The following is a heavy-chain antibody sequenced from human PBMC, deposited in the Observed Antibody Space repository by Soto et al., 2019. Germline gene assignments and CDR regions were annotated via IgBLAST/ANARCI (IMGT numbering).Heavy chain of an antibody. CDR1: GGSISSGDYY. V-gene: IGHV4-30-4*01. CDR2: IYYSGST. D-gene: IGHD3-22*01. CDR3: ARVNRAYYYDSSGYYRYYFDY. Sequence: QVQLQESGPGLVKPSQTLSLTCTVSGGSISSGDYYWSWIRQPPGKGLEWIGYIYYSGSTYYNPSLKSRVTIPVDTSKXXFXLXXSSVTAADTAVYYCARVNRAYYYDSSGYYRYYFDYWGQRTLVTVSS. J-gene: IGHJ4*02.